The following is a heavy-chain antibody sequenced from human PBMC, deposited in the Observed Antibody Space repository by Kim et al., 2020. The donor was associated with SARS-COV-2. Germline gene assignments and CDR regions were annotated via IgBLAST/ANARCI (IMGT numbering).Heavy chain of an antibody. D-gene: IGHD3-10*01. CDR3: ARDPLYYYGSLDYYGMDV. V-gene: IGHV3-74*01. CDR1: GFNFSSYW. CDR2: INSDGSST. J-gene: IGHJ6*02. Sequence: GGSLRLSCAASGFNFSSYWMHWVRQAPGKGLVWVSRINSDGSSTSYADSVKGRFTISRDNAKNTLYLQMNSLRAEDTAVYYCARDPLYYYGSLDYYGMDVWGQGTTVTVSS.